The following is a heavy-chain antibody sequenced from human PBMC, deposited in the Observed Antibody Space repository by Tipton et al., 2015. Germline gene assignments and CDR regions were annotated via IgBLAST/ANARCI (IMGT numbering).Heavy chain of an antibody. CDR2: ISVGGGTT. CDR3: AKEVSRWSNYIDY. CDR1: GFTFSIYG. D-gene: IGHD5/OR15-5a*01. Sequence: SLRLSCTASGFTFSIYGFNWVRQAPGKGLEWVSGISVGGGTTYYADSVKGRFTISRDNSKNMVYLQMNSLRAEDTAVYYCAKEVSRWSNYIDYWGQGTLVTVSS. V-gene: IGHV3-23*01. J-gene: IGHJ4*02.